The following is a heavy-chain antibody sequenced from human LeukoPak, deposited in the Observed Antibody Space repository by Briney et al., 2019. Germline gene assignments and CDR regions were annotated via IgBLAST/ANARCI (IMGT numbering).Heavy chain of an antibody. Sequence: PGGSLRLSCAASGVTFSRHVMHWVRQAPGKGLEWVAFIPSDGSNNYYADSVKGRFTISRDNSKNTLYLQLNNLKAGDTAVYYCARALTRDALDLWGQGTMVTVSS. CDR3: ARALTRDALDL. J-gene: IGHJ3*01. V-gene: IGHV3-30*02. CDR2: IPSDGSNN. CDR1: GVTFSRHV.